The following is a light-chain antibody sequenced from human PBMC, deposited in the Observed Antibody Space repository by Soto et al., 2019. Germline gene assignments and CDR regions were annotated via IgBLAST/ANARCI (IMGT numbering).Light chain of an antibody. V-gene: IGKV1-5*03. Sequence: DIQVTRCISNVRATVVERVSIARGASQSISSWLAWYQQKPGKAPKLLIYKASSLESGVPSRFSGSGSGTEFTLTISSLQPDDFATYYCQQYNSYSPGDTFGGGTKVDIK. J-gene: IGKJ4*01. CDR1: QSISSW. CDR2: KAS. CDR3: QQYNSYSPGDT.